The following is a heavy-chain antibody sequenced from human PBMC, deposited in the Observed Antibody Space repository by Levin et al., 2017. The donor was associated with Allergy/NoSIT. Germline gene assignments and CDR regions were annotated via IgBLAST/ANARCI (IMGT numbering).Heavy chain of an antibody. CDR2: ISTTSTYI. D-gene: IGHD6-13*01. CDR1: GFSFSDYY. J-gene: IGHJ4*02. CDR3: ARHELGDLAPAGSLDY. V-gene: IGHV3-11*03. Sequence: GGSLRLSCAASGFSFSDYYMSWVRQAPGKGLEWISYISTTSTYISYADSVKGRFTISRDSAKNSLYLQLNSLRAEDTAVYYCARHELGDLAPAGSLDYWGQGTLVTVSS.